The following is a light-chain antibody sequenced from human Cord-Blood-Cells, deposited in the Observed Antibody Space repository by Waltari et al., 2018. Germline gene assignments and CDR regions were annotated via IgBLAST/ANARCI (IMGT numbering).Light chain of an antibody. CDR2: SNN. J-gene: IGLJ1*01. CDR3: AAWDDSLNGPGYV. Sequence: QSVLTQPPSASGTPGQRVTLPCSGSSSTLGSNTVNWYQQLPGTAPKLLIYSNNTRPSGVPDRFSGSKSGTSASLAISGLQSEDEADYYCAAWDDSLNGPGYVFGTGTKVTVL. CDR1: SSTLGSNT. V-gene: IGLV1-44*01.